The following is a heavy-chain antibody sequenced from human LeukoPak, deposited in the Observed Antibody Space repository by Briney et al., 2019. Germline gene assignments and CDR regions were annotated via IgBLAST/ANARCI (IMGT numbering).Heavy chain of an antibody. CDR3: VRDPVDY. CDR1: GFTFDDYA. J-gene: IGHJ4*02. Sequence: GGSLRLSCAASGFTFDDYAMHWVRQAPGKGLEWVSGIIWNSDIIGYADSVKGRFTISRDNAKNSLFLQMISLRAEDTALYYCVRDPVDYWGQGILVTVSS. CDR2: IIWNSDII. V-gene: IGHV3-9*01.